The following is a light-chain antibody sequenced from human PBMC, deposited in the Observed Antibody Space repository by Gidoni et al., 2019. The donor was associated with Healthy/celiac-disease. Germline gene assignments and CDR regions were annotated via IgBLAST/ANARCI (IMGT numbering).Light chain of an antibody. CDR1: QSVSSY. J-gene: IGKJ4*01. CDR3: QQRSNWPRGT. V-gene: IGKV3-11*01. Sequence: EIVLPQSPATLSLSPGERATLSCRASQSVSSYLAWYQQKPGQAPRLLIYDASNRATGIPDRFSGSGSGTDFTLTISSLETEDCAVYYCQQRSNWPRGTFGGGTKVEIK. CDR2: DAS.